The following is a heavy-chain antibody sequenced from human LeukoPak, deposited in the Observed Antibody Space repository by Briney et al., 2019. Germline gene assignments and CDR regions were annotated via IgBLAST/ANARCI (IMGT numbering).Heavy chain of an antibody. Sequence: KPGGSLRLSCAASGLTFSSYSMNWVRQAPGKGLEWVSSISSSSSYIYYADSVKGRFTISRDNAKNSLYLQMNSLRAEDTAVYYCATWVVGAVFDYWGQGTLVTVSS. J-gene: IGHJ4*02. CDR2: ISSSSSYI. D-gene: IGHD1-26*01. CDR3: ATWVVGAVFDY. V-gene: IGHV3-21*01. CDR1: GLTFSSYS.